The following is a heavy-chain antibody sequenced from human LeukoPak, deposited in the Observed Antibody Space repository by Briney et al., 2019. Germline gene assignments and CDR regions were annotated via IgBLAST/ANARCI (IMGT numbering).Heavy chain of an antibody. CDR2: ITNSGDRT. D-gene: IGHD2-2*01. J-gene: IGHJ4*02. Sequence: GGSLRLSCVASGFTFGKHWMSWVRQAPGKGLEWVSSITNSGDRTYYADAVKGQFTISRDNSKSTLYLQMRSLRVEDTAIYYCAKDGDWRPAADWGQGTLVIVSS. CDR1: GFTFGKHW. V-gene: IGHV3-23*01. CDR3: AKDGDWRPAAD.